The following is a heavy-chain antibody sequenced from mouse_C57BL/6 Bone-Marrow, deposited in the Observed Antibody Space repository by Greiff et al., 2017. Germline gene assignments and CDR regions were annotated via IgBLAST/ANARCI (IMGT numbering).Heavy chain of an antibody. Sequence: EVNLVESGGGLVQPGGSLKLSCAASGFIFSDYGMAWVRQAPRKGPEWVAFISNLAYSIYYADTVTGRFTISRENAKNTLYLEMSSLRSEDTAMYYCARGYYAMDYWGQGTSVTVSS. V-gene: IGHV5-15*01. CDR1: GFIFSDYG. CDR2: ISNLAYSI. J-gene: IGHJ4*01. CDR3: ARGYYAMDY.